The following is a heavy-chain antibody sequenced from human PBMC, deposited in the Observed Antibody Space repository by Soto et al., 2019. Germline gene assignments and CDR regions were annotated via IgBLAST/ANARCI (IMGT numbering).Heavy chain of an antibody. J-gene: IGHJ4*02. CDR1: GYTFITST. CDR2: INPGTGNT. Sequence: QVQLVQSGAEGKKPGASVKVSCKTSGYTFITSTIHWLRQAPGQRLEWMGWINPGTGNTKFSQTFQGRVSLTPDTSASTSYLELRSLTPEDKAVFYCAREKGFSSSFSYYQDWGQGTLVTVSS. D-gene: IGHD6-19*01. V-gene: IGHV1-3*01. CDR3: AREKGFSSSFSYYQD.